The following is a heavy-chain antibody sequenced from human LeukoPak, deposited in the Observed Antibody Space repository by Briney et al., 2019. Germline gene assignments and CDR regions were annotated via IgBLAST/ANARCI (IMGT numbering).Heavy chain of an antibody. CDR2: ISSSGGTM. J-gene: IGHJ4*02. CDR1: GFTFSSYS. D-gene: IGHD3-22*01. V-gene: IGHV3-48*04. Sequence: PGGSLRLSCAASGFTFSSYSMNWVRQAPGKGLEWVSFISSSGGTMYYTDSVKGRFTFSRDNAKNLLYLQMNSLRAEDTAVYYCARGEPYYYHSSGYLDYWGQGTLVTVPS. CDR3: ARGEPYYYHSSGYLDY.